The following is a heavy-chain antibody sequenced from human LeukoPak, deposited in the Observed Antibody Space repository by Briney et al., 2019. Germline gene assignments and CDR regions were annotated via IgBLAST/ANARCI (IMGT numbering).Heavy chain of an antibody. CDR3: ARDIAVAGTDTFDY. V-gene: IGHV1-2*02. Sequence: ASVKVSCKASGYTFTGYYMHWVRQAPGQGLEWMGWINPNSGGTNYAQKFQGRVTMTRDTSISTAYMELSRLRSDDTAVYYCARDIAVAGTDTFDYWGQGTLVTVSS. D-gene: IGHD6-19*01. CDR1: GYTFTGYY. J-gene: IGHJ4*02. CDR2: INPNSGGT.